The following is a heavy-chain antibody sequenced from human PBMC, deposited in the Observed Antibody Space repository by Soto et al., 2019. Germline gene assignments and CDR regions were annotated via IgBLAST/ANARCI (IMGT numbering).Heavy chain of an antibody. V-gene: IGHV5-10-1*01. CDR1: GYSFTSYW. J-gene: IGHJ6*02. Sequence: PGESLKISCKGSGYSFTSYWISWVRQMPGKGLEWMGRIDPSDSYTNYSPSFQGHVTISADKSNSTAYLQWSSLKASDTAMYYCARHIVVVPAAPYYGMDVWGQGTTVTVSS. D-gene: IGHD2-2*01. CDR3: ARHIVVVPAAPYYGMDV. CDR2: IDPSDSYT.